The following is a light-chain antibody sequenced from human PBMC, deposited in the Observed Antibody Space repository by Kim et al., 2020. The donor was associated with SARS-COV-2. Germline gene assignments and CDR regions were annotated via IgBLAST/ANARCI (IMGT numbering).Light chain of an antibody. V-gene: IGKV3-20*01. Sequence: PGERVTLSCRASRSVSGTFLAWYQQKPGQAPSLLTYGASSRATGIPERFSGGGSGTDFTLTISRLEPEALAVYYVQQYGSSLITFGGGTKV. CDR1: RSVSGTF. CDR3: QQYGSSLIT. CDR2: GAS. J-gene: IGKJ4*01.